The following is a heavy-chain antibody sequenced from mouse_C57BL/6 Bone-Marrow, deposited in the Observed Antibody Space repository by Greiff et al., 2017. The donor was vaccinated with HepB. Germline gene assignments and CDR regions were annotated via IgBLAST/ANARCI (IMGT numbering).Heavy chain of an antibody. CDR3: ARYYSNPYYAMDY. CDR1: GYTFTSYW. Sequence: QVQLQQPGAELVRPGTSVKLSCKASGYTFTSYWMHWVKQRPGHGLEWIGVIDPSDSYTNYNQKFKGKATLTVDTSSSTAYMQLSSLTSEDSAVYYCARYYSNPYYAMDYWGQGTSVTVSS. CDR2: IDPSDSYT. J-gene: IGHJ4*01. V-gene: IGHV1-59*01. D-gene: IGHD2-5*01.